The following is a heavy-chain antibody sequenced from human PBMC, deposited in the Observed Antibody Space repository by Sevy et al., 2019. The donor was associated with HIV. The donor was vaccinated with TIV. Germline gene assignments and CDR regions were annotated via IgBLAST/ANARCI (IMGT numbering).Heavy chain of an antibody. J-gene: IGHJ3*02. CDR1: GLSVSRNY. D-gene: IGHD7-27*01. Sequence: GGSLRLSCAASGLSVSRNYLSGVRQAPWKGLEWVSVIYAGGSTYYADSVKGRFTVSGDKAKNTLYYQMNSLGAEDTAVYYCAGQLGIGAFDIWGQGIMVTVSS. CDR2: IYAGGST. CDR3: AGQLGIGAFDI. V-gene: IGHV3-53*01.